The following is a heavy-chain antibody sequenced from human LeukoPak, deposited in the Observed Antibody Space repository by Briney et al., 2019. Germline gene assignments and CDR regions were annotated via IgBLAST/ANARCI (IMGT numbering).Heavy chain of an antibody. CDR2: INHSGST. CDR1: GGSFSGYY. CDR3: ARTNWGRLKDFDY. V-gene: IGHV4-34*01. J-gene: IGHJ4*02. Sequence: PSETLSLXCAVYGGSFSGYYWSWISQPPGKGLEWIGEINHSGSTNYNPSLKSRVTISVDTSKNQFSLKLSSVTAADTAVYYYARTNWGRLKDFDYWGQGTLVTVSS. D-gene: IGHD7-27*01.